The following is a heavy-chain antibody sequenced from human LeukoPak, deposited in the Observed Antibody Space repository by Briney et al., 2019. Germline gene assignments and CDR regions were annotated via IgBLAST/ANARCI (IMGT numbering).Heavy chain of an antibody. CDR3: ARGGDNYIDF. Sequence: ASVKVSCKASGYTFTDYGLSWVRQAPGQGLEWMGWIRVYNGDTNYAQKFQGRLTVTTDPSTSTAYMELRSLRSDDTAAYYCARGGDNYIDFWGQGTLVTISS. J-gene: IGHJ4*02. V-gene: IGHV1-18*01. D-gene: IGHD3-10*01. CDR1: GYTFTDYG. CDR2: IRVYNGDT.